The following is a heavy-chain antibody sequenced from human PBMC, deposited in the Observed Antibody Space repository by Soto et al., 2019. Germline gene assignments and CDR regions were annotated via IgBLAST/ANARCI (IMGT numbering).Heavy chain of an antibody. CDR2: IYYSGST. V-gene: IGHV4-59*12. D-gene: IGHD2-15*01. CDR1: GGPISSYY. Sequence: SETLSLTCTVSGGPISSYYWSWIRQPPGKGLEWIGYIYYSGSTNYNPSLKSRVTISVDTSKNQFSLKLSSVTAADTAVYYCVRGSASAAFCDSWGQGTLVT. J-gene: IGHJ4*02. CDR3: VRGSASAAFCDS.